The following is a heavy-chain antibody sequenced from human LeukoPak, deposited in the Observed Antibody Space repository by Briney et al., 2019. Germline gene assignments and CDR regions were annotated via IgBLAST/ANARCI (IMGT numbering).Heavy chain of an antibody. J-gene: IGHJ5*02. Sequence: GGSLRLSCAASGFTFDDYGMSWVRQAPGKGLEWVSGINWNGGSTGYADSVKGRFTISRDNAKNSLYLQMNSLRAEDTALYYCARDSGGSSSWSRNWFDPWGQGTLVTVSS. D-gene: IGHD6-13*01. CDR2: INWNGGST. CDR3: ARDSGGSSSWSRNWFDP. CDR1: GFTFDDYG. V-gene: IGHV3-20*04.